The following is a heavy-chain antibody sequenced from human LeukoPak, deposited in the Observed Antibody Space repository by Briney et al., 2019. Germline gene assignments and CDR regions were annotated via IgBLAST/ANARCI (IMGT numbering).Heavy chain of an antibody. CDR2: IYHSGST. CDR3: ARDLRMVRGLYYFDY. CDR1: GYSISSGYY. V-gene: IGHV4-38-2*02. Sequence: SETLSLTCTVSGYSISSGYYWGWIRQPPGKGLEWIGSIYHSGSTYYNPSLKSRVTISVDTSKNQFSLKLSSVTAADTAVYYCARDLRMVRGLYYFDYWGQGTLVTVSS. J-gene: IGHJ4*02. D-gene: IGHD3-10*01.